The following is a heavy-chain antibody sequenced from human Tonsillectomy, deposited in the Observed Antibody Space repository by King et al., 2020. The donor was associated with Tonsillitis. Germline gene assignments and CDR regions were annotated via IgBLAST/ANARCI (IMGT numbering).Heavy chain of an antibody. CDR2: ISRTGSTI. D-gene: IGHD5-18*01. V-gene: IGHV3-48*02. J-gene: IGHJ6*02. CDR1: GFTCSSYS. Sequence: VQLVESGGGLVQPGGSLRLSCAASGFTCSSYSMNWVRQAPGKGLEWVSYISRTGSTIYYADSVKGRFAISRDNAKNSLSLQINSLIDEDTAVYFCARDNGLWDGYYDYYYGMDVWGQGTTVTVSS. CDR3: ARDNGLWDGYYDYYYGMDV.